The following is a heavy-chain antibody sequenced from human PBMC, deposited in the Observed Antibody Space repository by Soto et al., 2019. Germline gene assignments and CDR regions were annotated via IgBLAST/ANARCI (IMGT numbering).Heavy chain of an antibody. D-gene: IGHD3-10*01. Sequence: PSETLSLTCTVSGGSISSSSYYWGWIRQPPGKGLEWIGSIYYSGSTYYNPSLKSRVTISVDTSKNQFSLKLSSVTAADTAVYYCARVPSMVRGVAFDYWGQGTLVTVSS. CDR2: IYYSGST. V-gene: IGHV4-39*01. CDR3: ARVPSMVRGVAFDY. CDR1: GGSISSSSYY. J-gene: IGHJ4*02.